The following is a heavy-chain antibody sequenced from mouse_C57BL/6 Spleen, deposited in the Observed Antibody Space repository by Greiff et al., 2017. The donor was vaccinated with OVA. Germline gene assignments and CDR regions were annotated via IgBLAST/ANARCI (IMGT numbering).Heavy chain of an antibody. J-gene: IGHJ3*01. Sequence: EVQLQQSGPELVKPGASVKILCKASGYTFTDYNMDWVKQSHGKSLEWIGDINPNNGGTIYNQKFKGKATLTVDKSSSTAYMELRSLTSEDTAVYYCARSGAGRSAWFAYWGQGTLVTVSA. CDR2: INPNNGGT. V-gene: IGHV1-18*01. D-gene: IGHD1-1*01. CDR1: GYTFTDYN. CDR3: ARSGAGRSAWFAY.